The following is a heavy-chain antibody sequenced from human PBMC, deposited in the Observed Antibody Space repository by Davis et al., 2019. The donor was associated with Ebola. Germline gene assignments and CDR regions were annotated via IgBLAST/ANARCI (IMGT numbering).Heavy chain of an antibody. V-gene: IGHV2-70*01. CDR3: ARIRRSSDWVYYYYGMDV. J-gene: IGHJ6*02. CDR2: IDWDDDK. CDR1: GFSLSTSGMC. Sequence: SGPTLVKPTQTLTLTCTFSGFSLSTSGMCVSWIRQPPGKALEWLALIDWDDDKYYSTSLKTRLTISKDTTKNQVVLTMTNMDPVDTATYYFARIRRSSDWVYYYYGMDVWGQGTTVTVSS. D-gene: IGHD6-19*01.